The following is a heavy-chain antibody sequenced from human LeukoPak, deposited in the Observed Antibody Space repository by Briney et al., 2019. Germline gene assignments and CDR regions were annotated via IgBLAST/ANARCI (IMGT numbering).Heavy chain of an antibody. Sequence: PEASVKVSCKASGYTFSSYYVHWVRQAPGQGLEWMGGIIPIFGTANYAQKFQGRVTITADKSTSTAYMELSSLRSEDTAVYYCARVGYDFWSGSYYYYYMDVWGKGTTVTVSS. V-gene: IGHV1-69*06. J-gene: IGHJ6*03. CDR1: GYTFSSYY. CDR2: IIPIFGTA. CDR3: ARVGYDFWSGSYYYYYMDV. D-gene: IGHD3-3*01.